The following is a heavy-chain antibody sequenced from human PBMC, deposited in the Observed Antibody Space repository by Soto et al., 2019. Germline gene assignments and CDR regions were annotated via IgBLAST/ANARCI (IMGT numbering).Heavy chain of an antibody. V-gene: IGHV3-21*01. J-gene: IGHJ3*02. CDR3: ARVWDYDSSGYYVQGAFDI. D-gene: IGHD3-22*01. Sequence: GGSLRLSCAASGFTFSSYSMNWVRQAPGKGLEWVSSISSSSSYIYYADSVKGRFTISRDNAKNSLYLQMNSLRAEDTAVYYCARVWDYDSSGYYVQGAFDIWGQGTMVTVSS. CDR1: GFTFSSYS. CDR2: ISSSSSYI.